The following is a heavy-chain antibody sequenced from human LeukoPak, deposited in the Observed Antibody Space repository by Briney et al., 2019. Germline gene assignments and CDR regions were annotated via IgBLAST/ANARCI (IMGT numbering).Heavy chain of an antibody. V-gene: IGHV3-7*01. CDR1: GFTYSSFW. CDR3: ARVWSVAPFFDY. Sequence: GGSLGLSCAASGFTYSSFWMSWVRQAPGKGLEWLANIKQDGSETYYVDSVKGRFTISRDNTYNSLYLQMNSLRVEDTAVYYCARVWSVAPFFDYWGQGTLVTVSS. D-gene: IGHD4-23*01. CDR2: IKQDGSET. J-gene: IGHJ4*02.